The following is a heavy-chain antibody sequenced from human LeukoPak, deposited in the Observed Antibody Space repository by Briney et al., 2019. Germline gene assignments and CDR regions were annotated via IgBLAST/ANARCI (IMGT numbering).Heavy chain of an antibody. CDR3: ARDYYGSGSYLSDFDY. J-gene: IGHJ4*02. D-gene: IGHD3-10*01. CDR1: GGTFSSYA. V-gene: IGHV1-69*13. CDR2: IIPIFGTA. Sequence: SVKVSCKASGGTFSSYAISWVRQAPGQGLEWMGGIIPIFGTANYAQKFQGRVTITADESTSTAYMELSSLRSEDTAVYYCARDYYGSGSYLSDFDYWGQGTLVTVSS.